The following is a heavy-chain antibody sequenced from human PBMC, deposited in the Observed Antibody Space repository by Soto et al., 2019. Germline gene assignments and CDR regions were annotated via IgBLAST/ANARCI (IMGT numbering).Heavy chain of an antibody. D-gene: IGHD2-21*02. CDR1: GGTVASSHW. CDR2: VYHTGDT. CDR3: AGEIVTAGGNNYFDP. V-gene: IGHV4-4*02. J-gene: IGHJ5*02. Sequence: KPSETLSLTCGVSGGTVASSHWWSWVRQSPGGGLEWIGNVYHTGDTSFNPSLQSRVTISVDKSNNQFSLRLNSLTAADTAVYFFAGEIVTAGGNNYFDPWGPGTLVTVSS.